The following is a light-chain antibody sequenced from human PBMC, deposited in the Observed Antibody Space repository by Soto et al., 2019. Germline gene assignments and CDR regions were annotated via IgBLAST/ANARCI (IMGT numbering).Light chain of an antibody. V-gene: IGKV3-15*01. Sequence: EIVMTQSQPTLSVSPGEKATLSCRASQGITSKLAWYQQKGGQAPRLLIYDASTRATGIPARFSGSGSGTEFTLTITSLQSEDFAVYYCQQYNNWPRTFGQGTKVEIK. J-gene: IGKJ1*01. CDR1: QGITSK. CDR3: QQYNNWPRT. CDR2: DAS.